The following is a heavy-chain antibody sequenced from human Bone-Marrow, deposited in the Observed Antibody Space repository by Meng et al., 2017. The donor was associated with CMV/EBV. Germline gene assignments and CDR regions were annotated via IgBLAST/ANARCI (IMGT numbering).Heavy chain of an antibody. Sequence: ASGGTFSSYAIRWVRQAPGQGLEWMGGIIPIFGTANYAQKFQGRVTITTDESTSTAYMELSSLRSEDTAVYYCARALVGATVSFDYWGQGTLVTVSS. D-gene: IGHD1-26*01. V-gene: IGHV1-69*05. CDR1: GGTFSSYA. J-gene: IGHJ4*02. CDR3: ARALVGATVSFDY. CDR2: IIPIFGTA.